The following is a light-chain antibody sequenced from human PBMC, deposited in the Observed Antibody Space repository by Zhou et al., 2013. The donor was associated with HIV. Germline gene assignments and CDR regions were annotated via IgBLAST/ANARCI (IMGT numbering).Light chain of an antibody. V-gene: IGKV1-39*01. CDR2: AAS. CDR1: QSIARY. J-gene: IGKJ3*01. CDR3: QQSYDTPFT. Sequence: DIQMTQSPSSLSASGGDRVTITCRASQSIARYLNWYQQKPGKAPELLIYAASTLQSGVPSRFSGSGSGTDFTLTISCLQSEDFATYFCQQSYDTPFTFGPGTEVDIK.